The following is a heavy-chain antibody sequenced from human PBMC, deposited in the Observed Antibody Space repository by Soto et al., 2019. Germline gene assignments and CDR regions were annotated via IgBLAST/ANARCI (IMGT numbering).Heavy chain of an antibody. CDR2: IIPMFGIQ. V-gene: IGHV1-69*02. J-gene: IGHJ4*02. D-gene: IGHD4-17*01. CDR1: GGTLNRNT. Sequence: QVQLVQSGAEVKKPGSSVRVSCKASGGTLNRNTISWVRQAPGQGLEWMGRIIPMFGIQKYAQKFQGRVTITADRSTNTAYMELSSLRSEDTAVYYCARVTPAPTYDFDFWCQGYLVTVSS. CDR3: ARVTPAPTYDFDF.